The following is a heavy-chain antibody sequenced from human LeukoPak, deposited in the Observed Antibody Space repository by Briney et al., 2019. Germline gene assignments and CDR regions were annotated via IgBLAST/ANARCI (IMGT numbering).Heavy chain of an antibody. V-gene: IGHV5-51*01. D-gene: IGHD3-9*01. CDR2: IYPGDSDT. CDR3: ARRRALRYFDWSDAGDY. J-gene: IGHJ4*02. CDR1: GYSFTSYW. Sequence: GESLKISCKGSGYSFTSYWIGWVRQMPGKGLEWMGLIYPGDSDTRYSPSFQGQVTISADKSISTAYLQWSSLKASDTAMYYCARRRALRYFDWSDAGDYWGQGTLVTVSS.